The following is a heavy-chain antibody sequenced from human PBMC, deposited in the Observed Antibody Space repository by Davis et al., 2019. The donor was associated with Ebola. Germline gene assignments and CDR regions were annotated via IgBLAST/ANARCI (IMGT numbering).Heavy chain of an antibody. V-gene: IGHV3-30-3*01. J-gene: IGHJ6*03. CDR1: GFTFSSYA. CDR3: AKGEYRGTSCHTGSPCYYYYMDV. CDR2: ISYDGSNK. D-gene: IGHD2-2*01. Sequence: GESLKISCAASGFTFSSYAMHWVRQAPGKGLEWVAVISYDGSNKYYADSVKGRFTISRDNSKNTLYLQMNSLRAEDTAVYYCAKGEYRGTSCHTGSPCYYYYMDVWGKGTTVTVSS.